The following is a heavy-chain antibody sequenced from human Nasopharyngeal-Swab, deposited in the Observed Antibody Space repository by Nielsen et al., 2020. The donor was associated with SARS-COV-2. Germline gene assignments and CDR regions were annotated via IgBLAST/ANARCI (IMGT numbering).Heavy chain of an antibody. V-gene: IGHV4-34*01. Sequence: SETLSLTCGVSGGSFNEYYWSWIRQSPDKGLEWIGEINHSDRTIYNPSLKSRLTTSVDTSKSQFSLELRSVTATDTAVYYCARSTWIPLDSWGPGTLVTVSS. D-gene: IGHD5-12*01. CDR2: INHSDRT. J-gene: IGHJ4*02. CDR3: ARSTWIPLDS. CDR1: GGSFNEYY.